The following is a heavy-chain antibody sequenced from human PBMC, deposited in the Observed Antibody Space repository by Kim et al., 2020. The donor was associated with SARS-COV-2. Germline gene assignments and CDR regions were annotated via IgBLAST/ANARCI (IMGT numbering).Heavy chain of an antibody. CDR1: GHIFTSYA. D-gene: IGHD3-10*01. V-gene: IGHV1-3*04. CDR3: LGGSATYGYY. CDR2: INIDKSDK. Sequence: ASVKVSCKTSGHIFTSYAMHWVRQAPGQLLEWMGRINIDKSDKKYSPKFQGRLTIIRDTSASTDHMELSSLTSEDTAVYYCLGGSATYGYYWGQGMLVTVSS. J-gene: IGHJ4*02.